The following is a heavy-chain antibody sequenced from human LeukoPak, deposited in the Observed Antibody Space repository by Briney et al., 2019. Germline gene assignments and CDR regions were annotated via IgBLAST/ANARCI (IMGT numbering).Heavy chain of an antibody. J-gene: IGHJ4*02. D-gene: IGHD3-9*01. CDR1: GYTFTGYY. CDR3: ARSDYDILTGYSTDFDY. CDR2: INPNSGGT. V-gene: IGHV1-2*02. Sequence: ASVKVSCKASGYTFTGYYMHWVRQAPGQGLEWMGWINPNSGGTNYAQKFQGRVTMTRDTSISTAYMELSRLRSDDTAVYYCARSDYDILTGYSTDFDYWGQGTLVTVSS.